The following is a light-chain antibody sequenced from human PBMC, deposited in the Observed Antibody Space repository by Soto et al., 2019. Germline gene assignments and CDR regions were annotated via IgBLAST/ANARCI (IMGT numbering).Light chain of an antibody. V-gene: IGLV2-14*03. J-gene: IGLJ2*01. Sequence: QSVLTQPASVSGSPGQSITISFTGTSSDVGGYNYVSWYQHHPGKAPKLMIYDVNNRPSGVSNRFSGSKSGNTASLTISGLQAEDEANYYCSSYTGSSTLVFGEGTKLTVL. CDR2: DVN. CDR3: SSYTGSSTLV. CDR1: SSDVGGYNY.